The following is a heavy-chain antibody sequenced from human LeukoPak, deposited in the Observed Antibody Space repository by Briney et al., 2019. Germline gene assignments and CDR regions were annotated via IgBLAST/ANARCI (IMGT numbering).Heavy chain of an antibody. V-gene: IGHV3-53*01. CDR3: ARASSNSWYNYFDF. CDR1: GFTVNTNY. CDR2: IYSGGST. D-gene: IGHD6-13*01. J-gene: IGHJ4*02. Sequence: GGSLRLSCAASGFTVNTNYMSWVRQAPGKGLEWVSLIYSGGSTYYTDSVKGRLTISRDKSKNTLYLQINSLRAEDTAVYYCARASSNSWYNYFDFWGQGTLVTVSS.